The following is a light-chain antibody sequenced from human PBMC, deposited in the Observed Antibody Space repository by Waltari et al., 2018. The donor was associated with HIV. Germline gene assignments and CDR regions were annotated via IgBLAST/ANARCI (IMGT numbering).Light chain of an antibody. CDR3: CSYSDSGTIL. V-gene: IGLV2-14*03. Sequence: SALTQPASVSGSTGQSITISCLGASSDIGSFDYVSWYQQHPDKAPKLILYDVTYRPSGVSGRFSGSRSGSMASLTISGLQPEDEADYFCCSYSDSGTILFGGGTRVTVL. CDR2: DVT. J-gene: IGLJ2*01. CDR1: SSDIGSFDY.